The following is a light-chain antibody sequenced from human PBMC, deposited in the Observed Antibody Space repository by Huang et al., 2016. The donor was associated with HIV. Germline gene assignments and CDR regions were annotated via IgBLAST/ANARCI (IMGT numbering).Light chain of an antibody. Sequence: EIVMTQYPATLSVSTGEGATLPVRASQSVTSNLAWYKQKPGQAPRLLVLGVSSRATGIPARFSGIGSGTEFTLTISNLQSEDFALYYCQQYNKWPPLTFGGGTKVEIK. CDR1: QSVTSN. V-gene: IGKV3-15*01. CDR2: GVS. J-gene: IGKJ4*01. CDR3: QQYNKWPPLT.